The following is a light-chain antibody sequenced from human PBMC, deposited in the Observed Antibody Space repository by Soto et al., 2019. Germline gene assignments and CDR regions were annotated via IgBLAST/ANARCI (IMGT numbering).Light chain of an antibody. CDR1: SSDVGGYNY. Sequence: QSVLTQPASVSGSPGQSITISCTGTSSDVGGYNYVSWYQQHPGKAPKLMIYEVSNRPSGVSNRFSGSKSGNTASLTISGLQAEDEADYYCSSYTSSSTHVVFGAGTKVTVL. CDR2: EVS. V-gene: IGLV2-14*01. J-gene: IGLJ2*01. CDR3: SSYTSSSTHVV.